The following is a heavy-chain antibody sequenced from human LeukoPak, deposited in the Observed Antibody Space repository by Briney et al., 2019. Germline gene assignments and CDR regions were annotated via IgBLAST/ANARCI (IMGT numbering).Heavy chain of an antibody. Sequence: SETLSLTCTVSSGSIIRYHWSWIRQSAEKGLEWIGRISTSGSPNYNPSLRSRVSMSADTSKNQVSLQVTSVTAADTAVYYCARERCSGGSCLLNWFDPWGQGTLVTVSS. V-gene: IGHV4-4*07. CDR2: ISTSGSP. CDR1: SGSIIRYH. CDR3: ARERCSGGSCLLNWFDP. D-gene: IGHD2-15*01. J-gene: IGHJ5*02.